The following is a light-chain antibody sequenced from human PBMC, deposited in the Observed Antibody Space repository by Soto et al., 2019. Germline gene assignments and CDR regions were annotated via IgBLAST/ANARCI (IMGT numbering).Light chain of an antibody. CDR1: SSDVGSYDL. CDR3: CAYADRKFLF. J-gene: IGLJ1*01. CDR2: GVN. V-gene: IGLV2-23*02. Sequence: QSVLTQPASVSGSPGQSITISCTGTSSDVGSYDLVSWYQQRPGKAPKLLIYGVNKRPSGVSTRFSGSKSGNTASLTISEFQFKDEAVFYCCAYADRKFLFFETGTKATVL.